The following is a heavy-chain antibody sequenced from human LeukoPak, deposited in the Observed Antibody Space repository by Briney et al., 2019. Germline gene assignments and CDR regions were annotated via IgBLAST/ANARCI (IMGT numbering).Heavy chain of an antibody. CDR3: ARSSADYGDYDNWFDP. V-gene: IGHV4-34*01. D-gene: IGHD4-17*01. J-gene: IGHJ5*02. CDR2: INHSGST. CDR1: GGSFSGYY. Sequence: SETLSLTCAVYGGSFSGYYWSWIRQPPGKGLEWIGEINHSGSTNYNPSLKSRVTISVDTSKNQFSLKLSSVTAADTAVYYCARSSADYGDYDNWFDPWGQGTLVTVSS.